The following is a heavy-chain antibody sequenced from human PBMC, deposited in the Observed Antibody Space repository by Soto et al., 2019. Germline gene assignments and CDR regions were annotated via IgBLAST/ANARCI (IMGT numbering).Heavy chain of an antibody. CDR1: GFTFSSYA. J-gene: IGHJ6*02. Sequence: GGSLRLSCAASGFTFSSYAMHWVRQAPGKGLEWVAVISYDGSNKYYADSVKGRLTISRDNSKDTLYLQMNSLRAEDTAVYYCARGRRGTYYDFWSGYYYYGMDVWGQGTTVTVSS. V-gene: IGHV3-30-3*01. D-gene: IGHD3-3*01. CDR3: ARGRRGTYYDFWSGYYYYGMDV. CDR2: ISYDGSNK.